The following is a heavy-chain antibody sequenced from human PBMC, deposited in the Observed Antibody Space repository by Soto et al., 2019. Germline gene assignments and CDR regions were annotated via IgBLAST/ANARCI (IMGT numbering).Heavy chain of an antibody. CDR2: MNPNSGNT. V-gene: IGHV1-8*01. J-gene: IGHJ5*02. CDR1: GYTFTSYD. D-gene: IGHD6-13*01. Sequence: QVQLVQSGAEVKKPGASVKVSCKASGYTFTSYDINWVRQATGQGLEWMGWMNPNSGNTGYAQKFQGRVTMTRNTSISTAYMELSSRRSEDTAVYYCARERSAPGTGWFDPWGQGTLVTVSS. CDR3: ARERSAPGTGWFDP.